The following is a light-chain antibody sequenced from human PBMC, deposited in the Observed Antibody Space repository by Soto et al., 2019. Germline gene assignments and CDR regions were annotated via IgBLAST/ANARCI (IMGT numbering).Light chain of an antibody. CDR3: SSYTTINTWV. CDR2: EVT. Sequence: SALTQPASVSGSPGQSITISCSGTSSDVGAYNYVSWYQHHPGKAPKLIVCEVTNRPPGVSFRFSGSKSGNTASLTISGLQAEDEADYYCSSYTTINTWVFGGGTKVTVL. CDR1: SSDVGAYNY. V-gene: IGLV2-14*01. J-gene: IGLJ3*02.